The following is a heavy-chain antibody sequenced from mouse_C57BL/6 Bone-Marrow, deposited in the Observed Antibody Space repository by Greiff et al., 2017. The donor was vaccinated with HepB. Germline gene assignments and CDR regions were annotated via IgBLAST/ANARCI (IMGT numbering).Heavy chain of an antibody. V-gene: IGHV10-1*01. Sequence: EVQLVESGGGLVQPKGSLKLSCAASGFSFNTYAMNWVRQAPGTGLEWVARIRSKSNNYATYYADSVKDRFTISRDESECMHYLQMNNLKTEDTAMYDCERQRSVVAHWYFDVWGTGTTVTVSS. CDR1: GFSFNTYA. J-gene: IGHJ1*03. CDR2: IRSKSNNYAT. CDR3: ERQRSVVAHWYFDV. D-gene: IGHD1-1*01.